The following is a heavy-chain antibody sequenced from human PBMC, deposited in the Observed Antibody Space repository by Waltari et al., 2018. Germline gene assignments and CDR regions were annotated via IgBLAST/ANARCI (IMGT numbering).Heavy chain of an antibody. D-gene: IGHD3-22*01. Sequence: QVQLQESGPGLVKPSETLSLTCTVSGDSISSYYWSWIRQPAGKGLEYIGRIYTSGSINYNPSLQSRVSMSVDTSKNQFSLELNSVTAADTAVYYGARNLGGSSGSTWNALEIWGQGTMVTVSS. CDR1: GDSISSYY. J-gene: IGHJ3*02. CDR3: ARNLGGSSGSTWNALEI. CDR2: IYTSGSI. V-gene: IGHV4-4*07.